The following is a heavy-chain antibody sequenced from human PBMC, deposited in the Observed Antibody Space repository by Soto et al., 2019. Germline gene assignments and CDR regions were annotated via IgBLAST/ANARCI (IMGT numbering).Heavy chain of an antibody. CDR1: GFTFSSPW. CDR3: ANQFSGVVT. Sequence: EVQLVESGGGLVQPGGSLRLSCAASGFTFSSPWMHWVRQAPGKGLVWVSSINSDGSTRTYADSVKGRFTISRDNAKNTLFLQVNSLRADDPALYYCANQFSGVVTWGQGTLVTVSS. CDR2: INSDGSTR. V-gene: IGHV3-74*01. J-gene: IGHJ4*02. D-gene: IGHD3-3*01.